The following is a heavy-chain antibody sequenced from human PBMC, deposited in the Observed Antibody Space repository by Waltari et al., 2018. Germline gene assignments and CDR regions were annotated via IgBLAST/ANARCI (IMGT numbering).Heavy chain of an antibody. Sequence: QLQLQESGPGLVKPSETLSLTCTVSGGSISSSSYYWGWIRQPPGKGRELSVSIYYSGSTCYNPSLKIRVTISVDTSKNQFSLKLSSVAAADTAVYYCARPFYSESAFDIWCQGTMVTVSS. V-gene: IGHV4-39*07. CDR3: ARPFYSESAFDI. D-gene: IGHD2-15*01. CDR1: GGSISSSSYY. J-gene: IGHJ3*02. CDR2: IYYSGST.